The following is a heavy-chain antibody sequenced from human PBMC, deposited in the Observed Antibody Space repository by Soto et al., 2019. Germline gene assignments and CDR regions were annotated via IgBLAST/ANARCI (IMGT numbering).Heavy chain of an antibody. Sequence: GGSLRLSCVASGFMFSSYAMSWVCQPPGKGLQWVSTISISGGSTYYADSVKSRFTISRDNSKNTLYLQMSSLRAEDTAVYYCARAYSDAFDIWGQGTMVTVSS. J-gene: IGHJ3*02. CDR3: ARAYSDAFDI. CDR1: GFMFSSYA. CDR2: ISISGGST. V-gene: IGHV3-23*01. D-gene: IGHD2-15*01.